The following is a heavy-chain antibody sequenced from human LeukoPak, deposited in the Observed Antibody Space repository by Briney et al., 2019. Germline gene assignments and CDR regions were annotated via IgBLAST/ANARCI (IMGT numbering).Heavy chain of an antibody. CDR3: ASGELDSLFFFDF. CDR1: GFTFNKYW. V-gene: IGHV3-74*01. D-gene: IGHD1-1*01. Sequence: GGSLRLSCAASGFTFNKYWMHWVRQAPGKGLVWVSRIHTDGVSTTYADSVKGRFSISRDNAKNTLYLQMNSLRAEDTAVYYCASGELDSLFFFDFWGQGTLVTVSS. J-gene: IGHJ4*02. CDR2: IHTDGVST.